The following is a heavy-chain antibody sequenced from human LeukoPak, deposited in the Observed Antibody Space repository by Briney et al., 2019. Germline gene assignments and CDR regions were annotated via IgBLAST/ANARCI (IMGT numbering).Heavy chain of an antibody. CDR3: ARVLVRGVITYFDY. CDR2: IYYSGST. D-gene: IGHD3-10*01. V-gene: IGHV4-59*01. CDR1: GGSISSYY. J-gene: IGHJ4*02. Sequence: SETLSLTCTVSGGSISSYYWSWIRQPPGKGLEWIGYIYYSGSTNYSPSLKSRVTISADTSKNQFSLKLSSVTAADTAVYYCARVLVRGVITYFDYWGQGTLVTVSS.